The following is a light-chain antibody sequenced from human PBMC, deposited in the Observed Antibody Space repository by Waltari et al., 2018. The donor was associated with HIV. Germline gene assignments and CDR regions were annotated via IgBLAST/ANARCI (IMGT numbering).Light chain of an antibody. V-gene: IGLV1-40*01. J-gene: IGLJ3*02. CDR3: QSYDSGLRM. Sequence: QSVLTQPPSVSGAPGQRVTISCTGSSSTIGATSDVHWYQQHPGRAPKLLIYNVNNRPSGVPDRFSGSKSGTSASLAITGLQAEDEADYYCQSYDSGLRMFGGGTKLTVL. CDR1: SSTIGATSD. CDR2: NVN.